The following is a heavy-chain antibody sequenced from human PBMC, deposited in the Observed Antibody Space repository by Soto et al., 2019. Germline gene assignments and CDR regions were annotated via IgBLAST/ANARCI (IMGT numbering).Heavy chain of an antibody. J-gene: IGHJ4*02. CDR3: TRSAYGDYDY. CDR1: GFTFSSHG. V-gene: IGHV3-33*01. CDR2: IWYDGSNK. Sequence: QVQLVESGGGVVQPGRSLRLSCAASGFTFSSHGMHWVRQAPGKGLEWVAVIWYDGSNKYYADSVKGRFTISRDNSKNTLYLQMNSLIAEDTAVYYCTRSAYGDYDYWGQGTLVTVSS. D-gene: IGHD4-17*01.